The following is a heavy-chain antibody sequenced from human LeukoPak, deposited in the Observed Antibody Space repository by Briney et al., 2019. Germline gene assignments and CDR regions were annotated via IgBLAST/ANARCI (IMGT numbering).Heavy chain of an antibody. D-gene: IGHD2-15*01. CDR3: ASTHLGYCSGGSCEVDY. J-gene: IGHJ4*02. CDR2: SSSSSYI. Sequence: PGGSLRLSCAASGFTFSSYSMNWVRQAPGKGLEWVSSSSSSSYIYYADSVKGRFTISRDNAKNSLYLQMNSLRAEDTAVYYCASTHLGYCSGGSCEVDYWGQGTLVTVSS. CDR1: GFTFSSYS. V-gene: IGHV3-21*01.